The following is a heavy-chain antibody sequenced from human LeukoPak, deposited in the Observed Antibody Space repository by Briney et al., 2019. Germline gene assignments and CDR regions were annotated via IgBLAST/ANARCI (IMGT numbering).Heavy chain of an antibody. CDR1: GGSISSGRYY. J-gene: IGHJ6*03. CDR2: FSTSGST. D-gene: IGHD4-11*01. Sequence: SQTLSLTCTVSGGSISSGRYYWSWIRQPAGKGLECIGRFSTSGSTNCNPSLKSRVTISVDTSKNQFSLKLTSVTAADTAVYYCARARLSLGYSKYYYYMDVWGKGTTVTVSS. CDR3: ARARLSLGYSKYYYYMDV. V-gene: IGHV4-61*02.